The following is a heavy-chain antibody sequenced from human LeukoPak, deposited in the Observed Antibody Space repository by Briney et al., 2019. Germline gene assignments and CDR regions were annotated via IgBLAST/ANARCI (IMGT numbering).Heavy chain of an antibody. D-gene: IGHD3-3*01. CDR3: ARGYDFWSGPEGYYFDY. CDR1: GFTFSSYA. Sequence: PGGSLRLSCAASGFTFSSYAIYWVRPAPGKGLEYVSGISSNGGSTYYANSVKGRFAVSRDNSKNTLYLQMGSLRAEDMAVYYCARGYDFWSGPEGYYFDYWGQGTLVTVSS. CDR2: ISSNGGST. J-gene: IGHJ4*02. V-gene: IGHV3-64*01.